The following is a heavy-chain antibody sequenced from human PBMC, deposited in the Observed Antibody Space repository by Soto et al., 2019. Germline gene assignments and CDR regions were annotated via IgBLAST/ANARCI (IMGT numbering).Heavy chain of an antibody. CDR1: GFNFSNAW. CDR3: STWRSSYYLQTYY. CDR2: IKSKIDGETT. J-gene: IGHJ4*02. D-gene: IGHD3-22*01. Sequence: EVQLVESGGGLVKPGGSLRLSCAVSGFNFSNAWMNWVRQAPGKGLEWVGRIKSKIDGETTDYAAPVKGRFTISRDDSKNTLYLQMNSLKTEDTAVYYCSTWRSSYYLQTYYWGQGTLVTVSS. V-gene: IGHV3-15*07.